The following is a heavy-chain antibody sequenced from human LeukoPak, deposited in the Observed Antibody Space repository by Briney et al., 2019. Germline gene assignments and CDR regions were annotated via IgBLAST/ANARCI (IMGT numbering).Heavy chain of an antibody. CDR2: IYTSGST. J-gene: IGHJ4*02. Sequence: SQTLSLTCTVSGGSISSGSYYWSWIRQPAGKGLEWIGRIYTSGSTNYNPSLKSRVTISVDTSKNQFSLELSSVTAADTAVYYCARQALYRAAVYYFDYWGQGTLVTVSS. CDR3: ARQALYRAAVYYFDY. CDR1: GGSISSGSYY. D-gene: IGHD6-13*01. V-gene: IGHV4-61*02.